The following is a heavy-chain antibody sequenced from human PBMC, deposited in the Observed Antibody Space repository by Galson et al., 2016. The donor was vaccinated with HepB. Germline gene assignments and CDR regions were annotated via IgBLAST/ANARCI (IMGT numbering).Heavy chain of an antibody. CDR3: ARKPYYYDSSVFGWFDP. CDR2: IKQDGSKT. Sequence: SLRLSCAASGFTFSSYGMSWVRQAPGKRLEWVSNIKQDGSKTYYVDSVKGRFTISRDNSKKSLYLQMNSLRAEDTAVYYCARKPYYYDSSVFGWFDPWGQATLVTAAS. D-gene: IGHD3-22*01. CDR1: GFTFSSYG. V-gene: IGHV3-7*04. J-gene: IGHJ5*02.